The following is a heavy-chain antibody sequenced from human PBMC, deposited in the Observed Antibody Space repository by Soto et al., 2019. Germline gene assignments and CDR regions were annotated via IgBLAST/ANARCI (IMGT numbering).Heavy chain of an antibody. D-gene: IGHD6-13*01. J-gene: IGHJ6*02. Sequence: ASVKVSCKASGYTFTGYYMHWVRQAPGQGLEWMGWINPNSGGTNYAQKFQGWVTMTRDTSISTAYMELSRLRSDDTAVYYCARDRVLGSSWIEYYYYYGMDVWGQGTTVTVSS. CDR2: INPNSGGT. CDR3: ARDRVLGSSWIEYYYYYGMDV. V-gene: IGHV1-2*04. CDR1: GYTFTGYY.